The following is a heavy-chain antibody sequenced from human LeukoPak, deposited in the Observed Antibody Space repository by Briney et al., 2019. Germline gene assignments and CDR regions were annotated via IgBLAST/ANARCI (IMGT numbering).Heavy chain of an antibody. D-gene: IGHD6-13*01. CDR3: AKGGVAGRCSWYWDYFDY. Sequence: GRSLRLSCEASGFNFSSYGMHWVRQAPGKGLEWVAVITADGSNKKFADSVKDRFAISRDNSKNTLYLQMNGLRAEDTAVYYGAKGGVAGRCSWYWDYFDYWGQGTLVTVSS. CDR2: ITADGSNK. CDR1: GFNFSSYG. J-gene: IGHJ4*02. V-gene: IGHV3-30*18.